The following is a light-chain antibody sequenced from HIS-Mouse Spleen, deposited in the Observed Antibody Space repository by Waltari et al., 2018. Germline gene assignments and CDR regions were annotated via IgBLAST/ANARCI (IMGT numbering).Light chain of an antibody. CDR1: SSDVGSYNL. CDR2: EGS. Sequence: QSALTQPASVSGSPGQSITISCTGTSSDVGSYNLVSWYQQHPGKAPKLMIYEGSKRASGVSNRFSGSKSGNTASLTISGLQAEDEADYSCCSYAGSSTWVFGGGTKLTVL. V-gene: IGLV2-23*01. J-gene: IGLJ3*02. CDR3: CSYAGSSTWV.